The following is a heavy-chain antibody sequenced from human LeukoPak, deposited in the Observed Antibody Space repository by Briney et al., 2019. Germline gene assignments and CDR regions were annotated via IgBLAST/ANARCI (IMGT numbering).Heavy chain of an antibody. CDR1: GGTFSSYA. V-gene: IGHV1-69*04. Sequence: SVKVSCKASGGTFSSYAISWVRQAPGQGLEWMGRIIPILGIANYAQKFQGRVTITADKSTSTAYMELSSLRSEDTAVYYCARGLDYGDYDNWFDPWGRGTLVTVSS. J-gene: IGHJ5*02. CDR3: ARGLDYGDYDNWFDP. D-gene: IGHD4-17*01. CDR2: IIPILGIA.